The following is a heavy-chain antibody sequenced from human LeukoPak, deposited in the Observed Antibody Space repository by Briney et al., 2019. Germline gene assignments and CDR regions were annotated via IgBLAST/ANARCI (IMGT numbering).Heavy chain of an antibody. CDR3: ARDFRKGSYFDL. D-gene: IGHD1-14*01. CDR2: IWFDGSNK. V-gene: IGHV3-33*01. J-gene: IGHJ4*02. CDR1: GFACNTQG. Sequence: GRSLRLSCTASGFACNTQGMHGVRQAPGKGLEWVAVIWFDGSNKYYADSVKGRFTVSRDNSKNTLYLQMDSLRAEDTAVYYCARDFRKGSYFDLWGQVTLVTVSS.